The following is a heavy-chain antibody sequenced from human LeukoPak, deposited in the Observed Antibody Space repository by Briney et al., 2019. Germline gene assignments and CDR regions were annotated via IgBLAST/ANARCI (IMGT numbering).Heavy chain of an antibody. Sequence: KPSETLSLTCTVSGGSISSYYWSWIRQPPGKGLEWIGYIYYSGSTNYNPSLKSRVTISVDTSKNQFSLKLSSVTAADTAVYYCARVDTGSYYGMDVWGQGTTVTVSS. J-gene: IGHJ6*02. V-gene: IGHV4-59*01. CDR3: ARVDTGSYYGMDV. CDR2: IYYSGST. D-gene: IGHD5-18*01. CDR1: GGSISSYY.